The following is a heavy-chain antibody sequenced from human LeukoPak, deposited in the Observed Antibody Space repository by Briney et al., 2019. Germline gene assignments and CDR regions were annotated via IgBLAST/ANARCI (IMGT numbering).Heavy chain of an antibody. CDR3: ARAQIWLHAFDI. V-gene: IGHV4-59*01. CDR2: IYYSGST. J-gene: IGHJ3*02. CDR1: GGSISSYY. Sequence: SETLSLTCTVSGGSISSYYWSWIRQPPGKGLEKIGYIYYSGSTNYNPSLKSRGSISVDTSKNQFSLKLSSVTAADTAVYYCARAQIWLHAFDIWGQGTMVTVSS. D-gene: IGHD5-18*01.